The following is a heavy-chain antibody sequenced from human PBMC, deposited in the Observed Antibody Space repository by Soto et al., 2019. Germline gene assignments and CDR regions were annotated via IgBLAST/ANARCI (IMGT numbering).Heavy chain of an antibody. CDR3: AREPYSGSYQGAFDI. J-gene: IGHJ3*02. D-gene: IGHD1-26*01. CDR1: GFTFSSYG. V-gene: IGHV3-33*01. Sequence: SLRLSCAASGFTFSSYGMHWVRQAPGKGLEWVAVIWYDGSNKYYADSVKGRFTISRDNSKNTLYLQMNSLRAEDTAVYYCAREPYSGSYQGAFDIWGQGTTVTFS. CDR2: IWYDGSNK.